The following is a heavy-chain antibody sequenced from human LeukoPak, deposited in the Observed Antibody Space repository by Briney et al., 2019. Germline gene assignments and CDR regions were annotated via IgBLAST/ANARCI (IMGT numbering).Heavy chain of an antibody. V-gene: IGHV6-1*01. D-gene: IGHD2-15*01. CDR2: TYYRSKWYN. J-gene: IGHJ4*02. CDR3: ARRGYCSGGSCYSFDY. Sequence: SQTLSLTCAISGDSVSSNSAAWNWIRQSPSRGLEWLGRTYYRSKWYNDYAVSVKSRITINPDTSKNQFSLQLNSVTAADTAVYYCARRGYCSGGSCYSFDYWGQGTLVTVSS. CDR1: GDSVSSNSAA.